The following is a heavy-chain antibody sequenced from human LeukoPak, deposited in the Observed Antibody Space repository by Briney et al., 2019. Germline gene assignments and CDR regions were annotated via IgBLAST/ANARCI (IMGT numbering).Heavy chain of an antibody. V-gene: IGHV1-18*01. CDR2: ISAYDGKT. D-gene: IGHD6-13*01. J-gene: IGHJ3*01. CDR1: GYTFTSYG. Sequence: ASVKVSCKASGYTFTSYGISWVRQGPGQGLEWMAWISAYDGKTNYAQKVQGRVTLTTDTSTSTAYMELRSLRSDDTAVYYCARQSYRVAAAGDDALDFWGQGTMVTVSS. CDR3: ARQSYRVAAAGDDALDF.